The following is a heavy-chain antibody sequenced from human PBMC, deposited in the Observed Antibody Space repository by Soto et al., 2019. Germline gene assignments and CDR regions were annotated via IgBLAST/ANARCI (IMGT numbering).Heavy chain of an antibody. V-gene: IGHV1-18*04. D-gene: IGHD6-19*01. CDR2: ISAYNGNT. CDR3: ARDEYSSGWRGAFDI. J-gene: IGHJ3*02. CDR1: GYTFTSYG. Sequence: ASVKVSCKASGYTFTSYGISWVRQAPGQGLEWMGWISAYNGNTNYAQKLQGRVTMTTDTSTSTAYMELRSLRSDDTAVYYCARDEYSSGWRGAFDIWGQGTMVTVSS.